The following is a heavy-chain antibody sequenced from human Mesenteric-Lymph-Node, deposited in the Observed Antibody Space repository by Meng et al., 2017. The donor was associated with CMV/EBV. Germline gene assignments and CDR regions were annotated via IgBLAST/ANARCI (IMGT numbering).Heavy chain of an antibody. CDR2: IYSGGST. CDR3: ARNQEAYYYYGLDV. J-gene: IGHJ6*02. CDR1: GFTVSSNY. V-gene: IGHV3-66*01. D-gene: IGHD1-14*01. Sequence: GGSLRLSCAASGFTVSSNYMSWVRQAPGKGLEWVSVIYSGGSTYYADSVKGRFTISIDSAKNSLYLQMNSLRAEDTAVYYCARNQEAYYYYGLDVWGQGTTVTVSS.